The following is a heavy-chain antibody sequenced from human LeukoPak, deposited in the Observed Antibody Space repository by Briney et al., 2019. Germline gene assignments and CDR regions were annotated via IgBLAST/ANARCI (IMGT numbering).Heavy chain of an antibody. J-gene: IGHJ3*02. CDR2: IYYSGST. D-gene: IGHD6-19*01. V-gene: IGHV4-59*08. Sequence: SETLSLTCTVSGGSISTYYWGWIRLPPGKGLGWNGYIYYSGSTNYNPSLKSRVTISVDTSKNQFSLKLSSVTAADTAVFYCARPVAGTVDAFDIWGQGTMVTVSS. CDR3: ARPVAGTVDAFDI. CDR1: GGSISTYY.